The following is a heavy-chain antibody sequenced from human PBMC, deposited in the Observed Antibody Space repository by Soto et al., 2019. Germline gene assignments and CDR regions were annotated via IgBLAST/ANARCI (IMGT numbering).Heavy chain of an antibody. CDR1: GFSFSGKNY. CDR2: LYSSDGT. V-gene: IGHV3-53*01. J-gene: IGHJ3*02. Sequence: GGSLRLFCAASGFSFSGKNYLTWVRQAPGKGLEWVSALYSSDGTYYADSVKGRFSVSRDNSKNTFYPQLHSLRPEDTALYFCATWLQREHAFDIWGLGTMVTVSS. CDR3: ATWLQREHAFDI. D-gene: IGHD1-1*01.